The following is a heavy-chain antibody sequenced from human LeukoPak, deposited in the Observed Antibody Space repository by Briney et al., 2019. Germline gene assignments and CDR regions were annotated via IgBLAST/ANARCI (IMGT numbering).Heavy chain of an antibody. CDR1: GFTFSGYC. J-gene: IGHJ4*02. D-gene: IGHD6-19*01. Sequence: GGSLRLSCAASGFTFSGYCMSWIRQAPGKGLEWVSYISSSGSTIYYADSVKGRFTISRDNAKNSLYLQMNSLRAEDTAVYYCARDLEAVAGYFDYWGQGTLVTVSS. V-gene: IGHV3-11*01. CDR3: ARDLEAVAGYFDY. CDR2: ISSSGSTI.